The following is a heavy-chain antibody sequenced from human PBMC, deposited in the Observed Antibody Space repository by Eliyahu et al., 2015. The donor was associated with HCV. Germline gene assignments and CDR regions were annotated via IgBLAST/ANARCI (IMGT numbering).Heavy chain of an antibody. CDR3: ARSKTDILTGTYFFLDY. D-gene: IGHD3-9*01. Sequence: LVQSGAEVKKPGSSVKVSCKASGETFNSHPFSWVRQAPGQGLEWVGGIIPMFGSPNYAEKFQGRVSIKADESARIVTLELTSLTSEDTAVYYCARSKTDILTGTYFFLDYWGLGTVVTVSS. J-gene: IGHJ4*02. V-gene: IGHV1-69*01. CDR2: IIPMFGSP. CDR1: GETFNSHP.